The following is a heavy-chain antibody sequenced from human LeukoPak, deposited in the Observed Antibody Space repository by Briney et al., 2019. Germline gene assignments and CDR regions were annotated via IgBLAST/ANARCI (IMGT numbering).Heavy chain of an antibody. CDR2: IRNKAYGGTT. J-gene: IGHJ4*02. D-gene: IGHD6-19*01. CDR1: GFTFGDYA. Sequence: HPGGSLRLSCTASGFTFGDYAMSWVRQAPGKGLEWISFIRNKAYGGTTEYAASAKGRFTISRDDSKSIAYLQMNSLKTEDTAVYYCTREGIAVAGSFDYWGQGTLVTVSS. CDR3: TREGIAVAGSFDY. V-gene: IGHV3-49*04.